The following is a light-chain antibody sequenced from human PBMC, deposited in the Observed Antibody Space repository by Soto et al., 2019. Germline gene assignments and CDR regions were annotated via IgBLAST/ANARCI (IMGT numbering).Light chain of an antibody. CDR2: DVT. CDR1: SSDVGKYNF. J-gene: IGLJ2*01. Sequence: QSALTQPPSASGSPGQSVTISCTGASSDVGKYNFVSWYQQHPGKAPKLMIYDVTKRPSGVPDRFSGSKSGTTASLTVSGLQAEDEADYYCTSSAGSSLPVVFGGGTQLTVL. CDR3: TSSAGSSLPVV. V-gene: IGLV2-8*01.